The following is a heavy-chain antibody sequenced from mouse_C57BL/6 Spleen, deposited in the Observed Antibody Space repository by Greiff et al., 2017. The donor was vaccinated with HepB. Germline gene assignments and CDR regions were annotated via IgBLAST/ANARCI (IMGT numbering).Heavy chain of an antibody. Sequence: EVQVVESGPGLVKPSQSLSLTCSVTGYSITSGYYWNWIRQFPGNKLEWMGYISYDGSNNYNPSLKNRISITRDTSKNQFFLKLNSVTTEDTATYYCARGVYGYAMDYWGQGTSVTVSS. CDR3: ARGVYGYAMDY. CDR1: GYSITSGYY. CDR2: ISYDGSN. D-gene: IGHD1-1*02. J-gene: IGHJ4*01. V-gene: IGHV3-6*01.